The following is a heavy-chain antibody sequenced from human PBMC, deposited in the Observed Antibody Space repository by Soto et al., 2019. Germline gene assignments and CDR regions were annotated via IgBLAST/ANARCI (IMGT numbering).Heavy chain of an antibody. Sequence: GGSLRLSCAASGFTFSDYYMSWIRQAPGKGLEWVSYISSSGSTIYYADSVKGRFTISRDNAKNSLYLQMNSLRAEDTAVYYCARDRYYYDSSGYWGFDYWGQGTLVTVYS. CDR1: GFTFSDYY. J-gene: IGHJ4*02. V-gene: IGHV3-11*01. CDR3: ARDRYYYDSSGYWGFDY. D-gene: IGHD3-22*01. CDR2: ISSSGSTI.